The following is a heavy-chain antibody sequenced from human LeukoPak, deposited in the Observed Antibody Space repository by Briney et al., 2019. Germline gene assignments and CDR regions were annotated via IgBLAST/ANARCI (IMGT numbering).Heavy chain of an antibody. CDR1: GYSVSSGFY. CDR3: ARLDGYQLLLNY. CDR2: IHHSGGT. D-gene: IGHD2-2*01. J-gene: IGHJ4*02. V-gene: IGHV4-38-2*01. Sequence: SETLSLTCAVSGYSVSSGFYWGWIRQPPRKGLEWIGKIHHSGGTYYNPSLESRVTISVDTSKNQFSLKLTSVTAADTAVYYCARLDGYQLLLNYWGQGTLVTVSS.